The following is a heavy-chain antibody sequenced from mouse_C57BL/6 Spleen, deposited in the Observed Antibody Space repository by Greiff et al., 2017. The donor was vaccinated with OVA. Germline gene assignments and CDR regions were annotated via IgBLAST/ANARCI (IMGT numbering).Heavy chain of an antibody. J-gene: IGHJ2*01. D-gene: IGHD4-1*01. CDR3: TRDLGTGISDY. CDR2: ISSGGDYI. CDR1: GFTFSSYA. V-gene: IGHV5-9-1*02. Sequence: EVKLQESGEGLVKPGGSLKLSCAASGFTFSSYAMSWVRQTPEKRLEWVAYISSGGDYIYYADTVKGRFTISRDNARNTLYLQMSSLKSEDTAMYYCTRDLGTGISDYWGQGTTLTVSS.